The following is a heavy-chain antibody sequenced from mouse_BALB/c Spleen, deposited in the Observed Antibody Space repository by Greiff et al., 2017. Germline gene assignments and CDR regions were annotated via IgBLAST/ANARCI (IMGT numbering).Heavy chain of an antibody. Sequence: EVKVVESGGGLVKPGGSLKLSCAASGFTFSSYAMSWVRQTPEKRLEWVATISSGGSYTYYPDSVKGRFTISRDNAKNTLYLQMSSLKSEDTAMYYCARHVTYGSRGYYFDYWGQGTTLTVSS. CDR1: GFTFSSYA. CDR3: ARHVTYGSRGYYFDY. V-gene: IGHV5-6*03. CDR2: ISSGGSYT. D-gene: IGHD1-1*01. J-gene: IGHJ2*01.